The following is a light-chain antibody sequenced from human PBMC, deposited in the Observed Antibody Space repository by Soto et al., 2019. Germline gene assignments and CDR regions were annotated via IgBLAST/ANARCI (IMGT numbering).Light chain of an antibody. CDR1: QSLVYSDGNAY. Sequence: DVVMTQSPLSLPVTLGQPASISCRSSQSLVYSDGNAYLNWFHQRPGQTPRRLTYKASYRESGVPDRFSGSGSVTDFTLNISRVEAEDVGVYYCMQGTRWPPYTFGQGTKLEIK. CDR2: KAS. J-gene: IGKJ2*01. CDR3: MQGTRWPPYT. V-gene: IGKV2-30*01.